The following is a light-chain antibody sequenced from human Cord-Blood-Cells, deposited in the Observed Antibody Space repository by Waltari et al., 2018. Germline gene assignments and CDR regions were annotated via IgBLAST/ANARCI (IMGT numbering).Light chain of an antibody. CDR1: QSISSY. CDR2: AAS. J-gene: IGKJ2*01. Sequence: DIQMTQSPSSLSAYVGDRVTITCRASQSISSYLNWYQQKPGKAPKLLIYAASSLQSGVPSRFSVSGSGTDFTLTISSLQPEDFATYYCQQSYSTPYTFGQGTKLEIK. V-gene: IGKV1-39*01. CDR3: QQSYSTPYT.